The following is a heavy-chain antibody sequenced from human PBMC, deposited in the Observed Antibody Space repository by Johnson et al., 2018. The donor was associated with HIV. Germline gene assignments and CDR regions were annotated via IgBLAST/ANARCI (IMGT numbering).Heavy chain of an antibody. D-gene: IGHD3-3*01. V-gene: IGHV3-30-3*02. CDR3: AKTAWVFEGDASDI. Sequence: QVQLVESGGGVVQPGRSLRLSCAASGFTFSSYALHWVRQAPGKGLDWVAIRSYDGSNEYFADSVKGRFTISRDNSKNTLYLQMNSLRAEDTAIYYCAKTAWVFEGDASDIWGQGTMVTVSS. CDR2: RSYDGSNE. CDR1: GFTFSSYA. J-gene: IGHJ3*02.